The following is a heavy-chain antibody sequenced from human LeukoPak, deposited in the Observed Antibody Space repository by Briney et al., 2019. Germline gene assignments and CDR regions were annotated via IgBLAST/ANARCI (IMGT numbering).Heavy chain of an antibody. Sequence: GGSLRLSCAASGFTFSDYYMSWIRQAPGKGLEWVSYISSSGSTIYYADSVKGRFTISRDNAKNSLYLQMNSLRAEDTAVYYCARALTQYCSSTSCYHDAFDIWGQGTMVTVS. CDR2: ISSSGSTI. J-gene: IGHJ3*02. V-gene: IGHV3-11*04. CDR3: ARALTQYCSSTSCYHDAFDI. CDR1: GFTFSDYY. D-gene: IGHD2-2*01.